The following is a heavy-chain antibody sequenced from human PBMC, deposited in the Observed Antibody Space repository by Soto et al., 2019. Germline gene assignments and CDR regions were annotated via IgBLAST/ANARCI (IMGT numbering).Heavy chain of an antibody. J-gene: IGHJ6*02. D-gene: IGHD1-1*01. CDR1: GYKFSIYG. Sequence: QAQLVQSGAELKKPGASVRVSCKSSGYKFSIYGITWVRQAPGHGREWMGWISVYNGHTNYAEKFQGRVSMTTDTSTSTAYLEVTSLRSDDTAVYYCAREILFPDNFYYGLDVWGQGTTVIVSS. CDR3: AREILFPDNFYYGLDV. V-gene: IGHV1-18*01. CDR2: ISVYNGHT.